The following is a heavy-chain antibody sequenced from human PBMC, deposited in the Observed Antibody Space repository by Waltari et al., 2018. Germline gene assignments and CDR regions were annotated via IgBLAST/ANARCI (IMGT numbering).Heavy chain of an antibody. CDR1: GFTFSSYA. CDR2: ISGSGGST. J-gene: IGHJ1*01. V-gene: IGHV3-23*01. CDR3: AKLRGIAVAGSEYFQH. D-gene: IGHD6-19*01. Sequence: EVQLLESGGGLVQPGGSLRLSCAASGFTFSSYAMSWVRQAPGKGLEWVSAISGSGGSTYYADSVKGRFTSSRDNSKNTLYLQMNSLRAEDTAVYYCAKLRGIAVAGSEYFQHWGQGTLVTVSS.